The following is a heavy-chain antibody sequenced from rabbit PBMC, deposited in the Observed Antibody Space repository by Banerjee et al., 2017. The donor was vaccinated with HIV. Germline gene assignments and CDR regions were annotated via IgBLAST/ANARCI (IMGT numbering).Heavy chain of an antibody. CDR3: ARDLAGVVGWNFGL. Sequence: QSLQESGGGLFQPGGSLALTCKASGFDISSYHMCWVRQAPGKGLEWIACIYAGSGGNSDYANWAKGRFTISKTSSTTVTLQMTSLTAADTATYFCARDLAGVVGWNFGLWGPGTLVTVS. V-gene: IGHV1S40*01. CDR2: IYAGSGGNS. D-gene: IGHD4-1*01. J-gene: IGHJ4*01. CDR1: GFDISSYH.